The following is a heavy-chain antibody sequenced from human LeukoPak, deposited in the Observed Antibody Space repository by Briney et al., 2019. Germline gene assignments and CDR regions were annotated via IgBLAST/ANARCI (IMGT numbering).Heavy chain of an antibody. CDR3: AREGGGDPDY. CDR1: GGSISSGGYS. D-gene: IGHD3-16*02. V-gene: IGHV4-30-2*01. CDR2: IYHSGST. Sequence: SETLSLTCAVSGGSISSGGYSWSWIRQPPGKGLEWIGYIYHSGSTYYHPSLKSRVTISVDRSKNQFSLKLSSVTAADTAVYYCAREGGGDPDYWGQGTLVTVSS. J-gene: IGHJ4*02.